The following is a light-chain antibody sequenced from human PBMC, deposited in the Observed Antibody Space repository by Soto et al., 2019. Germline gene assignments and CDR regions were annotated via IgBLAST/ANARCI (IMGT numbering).Light chain of an antibody. Sequence: QSALTQPPSAYGSTRQSVTISCTGTSSDVGGYNYVSWYQQHPGKAPKLMIYEVTKRPSGVPDRFSGSKSGNTASLTVSGLQAEDEADYYCNSYAGSNNLVFGGGTKLTVL. CDR3: NSYAGSNNLV. V-gene: IGLV2-8*01. CDR2: EVT. CDR1: SSDVGGYNY. J-gene: IGLJ2*01.